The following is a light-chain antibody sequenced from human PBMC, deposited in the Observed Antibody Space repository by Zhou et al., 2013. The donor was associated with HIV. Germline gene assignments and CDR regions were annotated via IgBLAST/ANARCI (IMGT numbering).Light chain of an antibody. CDR2: GAS. V-gene: IGKV3-20*01. CDR3: QQYGSSPFA. J-gene: IGKJ3*01. CDR1: QTISSAY. Sequence: EIVLTQSPGTLSLSPGERATLSCRASQTISSAYLAWYQQKPGQAPRLLIYGASSRATGIPDRFSGSGSGIDFTLTISRLEPEDFAVYYCQQYGSSPFAFGPGTKVEIK.